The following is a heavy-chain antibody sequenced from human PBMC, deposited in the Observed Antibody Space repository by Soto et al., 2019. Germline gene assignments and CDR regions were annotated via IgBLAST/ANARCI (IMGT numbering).Heavy chain of an antibody. V-gene: IGHV1-18*01. J-gene: IGHJ4*02. Sequence: QVQLVQSGAEVKKPGASVKVSCKASGYTFSSYGISWVRQPPGQGLEWMGWISAYNGNTNYAQKFQGRVTMTPDTSTSTAYMELRSLRSDDTAVYYCVREYYYGSGAGYWGQGTLVTVSS. CDR2: ISAYNGNT. D-gene: IGHD3-10*01. CDR1: GYTFSSYG. CDR3: VREYYYGSGAGY.